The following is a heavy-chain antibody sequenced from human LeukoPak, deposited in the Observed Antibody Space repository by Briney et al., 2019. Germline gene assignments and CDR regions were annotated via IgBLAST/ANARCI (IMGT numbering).Heavy chain of an antibody. CDR3: AKEAYDSSGYGMDV. Sequence: PGGSLRLSCAASGFTVSSNYMSWVRQAPGKGLEWVSAISGSGGSTYYADSVKGRFTISRDNSKNTLYLQMNSLRAEDTAVYYCAKEAYDSSGYGMDVWGQGTTVTVSS. D-gene: IGHD3-22*01. V-gene: IGHV3-23*01. CDR1: GFTVSSNY. CDR2: ISGSGGST. J-gene: IGHJ6*02.